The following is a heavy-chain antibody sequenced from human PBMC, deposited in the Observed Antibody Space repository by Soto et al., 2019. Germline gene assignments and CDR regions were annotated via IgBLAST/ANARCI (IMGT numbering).Heavy chain of an antibody. J-gene: IGHJ4*02. CDR3: ARGFSGGDRVSVDY. Sequence: QVQLVESGGGVVQPGRSLRLSCAASGFTFSSYAMHWVRQAPGKGLEWVAVISYDGSNKYYADSVKGRFTISRDNSKNTRYLQMNSLRAEDTAVYYCARGFSGGDRVSVDYWGQGTLVTVSS. D-gene: IGHD3-10*01. CDR1: GFTFSSYA. V-gene: IGHV3-30-3*01. CDR2: ISYDGSNK.